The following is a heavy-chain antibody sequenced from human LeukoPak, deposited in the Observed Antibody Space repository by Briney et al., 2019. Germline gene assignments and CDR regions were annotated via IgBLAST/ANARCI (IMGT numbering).Heavy chain of an antibody. J-gene: IGHJ6*03. V-gene: IGHV4-38-2*02. CDR1: GYSISSGYY. CDR2: IYHSGST. CDR3: ASSITGTWDYYYYMDV. Sequence: SETLSLTCTVSGYSISSGYYWGWIRQPPGKGLEWIGSIYHSGSTYYNPSLKSRVTISVDTSKNQFSLKLSSVTAADTAVYYSASSITGTWDYYYYMDVWGKGTTVTVSS. D-gene: IGHD1-20*01.